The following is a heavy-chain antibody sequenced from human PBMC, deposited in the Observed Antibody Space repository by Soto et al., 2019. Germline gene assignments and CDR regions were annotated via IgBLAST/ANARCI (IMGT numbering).Heavy chain of an antibody. J-gene: IGHJ4*02. CDR1: GFTFSSYA. Sequence: GGSLRLSCAVSGFTFSSYAMSWVSQAPGKGLEWDSATSGSGGSTYYTDSVKDRSTLSRDNSKNTLYLQMNSLRTAHTAISYCAKDPPRLSLDSYGYCNFHSGGQGPLVTVSP. CDR2: TSGSGGST. V-gene: IGHV3-23*01. D-gene: IGHD3-22*01. CDR3: AKDPPRLSLDSYGYCNFHS.